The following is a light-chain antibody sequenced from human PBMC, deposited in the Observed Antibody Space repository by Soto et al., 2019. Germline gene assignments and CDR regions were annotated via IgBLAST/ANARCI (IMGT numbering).Light chain of an antibody. J-gene: IGLJ1*01. V-gene: IGLV2-8*01. CDR3: SSNAGSDNYV. CDR1: SSDVAENNY. CDR2: EVT. Sequence: QSVLTQPPSASGSPGQSVTISFPGTSSDVAENNYVSWYQQHPGKAPKLMIYEVTKRLSGVSDRFSGSKSGNTASLTVSGLQADDEADYYCSSNAGSDNYVFGTGTKVTVL.